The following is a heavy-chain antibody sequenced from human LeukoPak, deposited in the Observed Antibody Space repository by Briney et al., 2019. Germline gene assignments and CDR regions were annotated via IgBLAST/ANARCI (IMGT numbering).Heavy chain of an antibody. V-gene: IGHV1-46*01. CDR2: INPSGGST. D-gene: IGHD6-13*01. Sequence: ASVKVSCKASGYTFTSYYMHWVRQAPGQGLEWMGIINPSGGSTSYAQKFQGRVTMTRDTSTSTVYMELSSLRSEDTAVYYCARGANLEYSSSWSLFRWGQGTLVTVSS. CDR1: GYTFTSYY. CDR3: ARGANLEYSSSWSLFR. J-gene: IGHJ4*02.